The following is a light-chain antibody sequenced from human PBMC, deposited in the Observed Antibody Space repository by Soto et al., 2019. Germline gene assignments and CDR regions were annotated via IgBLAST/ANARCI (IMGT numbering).Light chain of an antibody. CDR2: GAS. CDR3: QQFAMTPLT. Sequence: EIVLTQSPGTLSLSPGERATLSCRASHGITSTYLAWYQQKPGQSPRLLIYGASTRATGIPDRFSGSGSGTDFTLTISRLEPEDIAVYYCQQFAMTPLTFGPGTKVEI. J-gene: IGKJ3*01. CDR1: HGITSTY. V-gene: IGKV3-20*01.